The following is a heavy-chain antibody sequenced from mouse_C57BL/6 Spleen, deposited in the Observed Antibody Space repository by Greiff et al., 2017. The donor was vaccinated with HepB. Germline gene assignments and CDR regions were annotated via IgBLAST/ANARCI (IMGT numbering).Heavy chain of an antibody. CDR3: ARDYYGSSYLWGFDV. CDR1: GYAFSSSW. J-gene: IGHJ1*03. D-gene: IGHD1-1*01. CDR2: IYPGDGDT. Sequence: VQLQQSGPELVKPGASVKISCKASGYAFSSSWMNWVKQRPGKGLEWIGRIYPGDGDTNYNGKFKGKATLTADKSSSTAYMQLSSLTSEDSAVYFCARDYYGSSYLWGFDVWGTGTTVTVSS. V-gene: IGHV1-82*01.